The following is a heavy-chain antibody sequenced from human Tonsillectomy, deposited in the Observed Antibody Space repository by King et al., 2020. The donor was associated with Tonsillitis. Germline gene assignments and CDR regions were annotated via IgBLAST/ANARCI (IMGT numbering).Heavy chain of an antibody. D-gene: IGHD4-23*01. V-gene: IGHV3-33*08. J-gene: IGHJ3*02. Sequence: VQLVESGGGVVQPGRSLRLSCAASGFSFSSYGMHWVRQAPGKGLEWVAIIWYDGSNKYYGDPVKGRFTISRDNSKNTLYLQMNSLRAEDTAVYYCARPSTVVTRGFNAFDIWGQGTVVTVSS. CDR3: ARPSTVVTRGFNAFDI. CDR1: GFSFSSYG. CDR2: IWYDGSNK.